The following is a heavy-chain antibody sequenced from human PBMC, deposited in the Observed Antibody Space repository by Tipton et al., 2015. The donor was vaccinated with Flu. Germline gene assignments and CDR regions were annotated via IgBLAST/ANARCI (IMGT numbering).Heavy chain of an antibody. CDR3: TRSLRNSSGSPGY. J-gene: IGHJ4*02. V-gene: IGHV4-34*01. Sequence: TLSLTCAVYGGSFSGYYWSWIRQPPGKGLEWIGEINHSGSTYYSPSLKSRVTISADTPNNQFSLRLSSVTAADTAMYYCTRSLRNSSGSPGYWGQGTLVTVSS. CDR1: GGSFSGYY. D-gene: IGHD3-22*01. CDR2: INHSGST.